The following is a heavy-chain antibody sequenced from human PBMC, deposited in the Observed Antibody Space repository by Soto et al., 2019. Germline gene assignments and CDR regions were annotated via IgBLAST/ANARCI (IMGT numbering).Heavy chain of an antibody. D-gene: IGHD2-2*01. CDR2: LAWDGSII. Sequence: GGSLRLSCVASGFTFDDYAMHWVRQGPGKGLEWVAGLAWDGSIIGYADSARGRFTISRDNAKNSLYLQMNSLRLQDTALYYCAKTPLPEVVPEGRQMANYYFGMNVWGQGTTVTVSS. J-gene: IGHJ6*02. CDR3: AKTPLPEVVPEGRQMANYYFGMNV. CDR1: GFTFDDYA. V-gene: IGHV3-9*01.